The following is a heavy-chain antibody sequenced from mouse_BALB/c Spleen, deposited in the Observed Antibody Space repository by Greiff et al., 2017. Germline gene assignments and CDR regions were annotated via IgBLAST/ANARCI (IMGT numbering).Heavy chain of an antibody. Sequence: EVQLVESGGGLVKPGASVKVSCKASGYAFTSYNMYWVKQSHGKSLEWIGYIDPYNGGTSYNQKFKGKATLTVDKSSSTAYMHLNSLTSEDSAVYYCAKGDYGYYFDYWGQGTTLTVSS. D-gene: IGHD1-2*01. CDR3: AKGDYGYYFDY. CDR2: IDPYNGGT. CDR1: GYAFTSYN. J-gene: IGHJ2*01. V-gene: IGHV1S135*01.